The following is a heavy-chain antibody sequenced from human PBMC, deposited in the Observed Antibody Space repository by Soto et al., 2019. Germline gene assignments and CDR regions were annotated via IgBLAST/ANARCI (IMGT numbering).Heavy chain of an antibody. Sequence: SETLSLTCAVYGGSFSGHYWTWIRQVPGKGLEWIGEIDRSGRTNYNPSLKSRVTISVDTSKTQFSLKLSSVTAADTAVYYCARHLGYDSSGYYRNWFDPWGQGTLVTVS. CDR2: IDRSGRT. V-gene: IGHV4-34*01. CDR1: GGSFSGHY. J-gene: IGHJ5*02. D-gene: IGHD3-22*01. CDR3: ARHLGYDSSGYYRNWFDP.